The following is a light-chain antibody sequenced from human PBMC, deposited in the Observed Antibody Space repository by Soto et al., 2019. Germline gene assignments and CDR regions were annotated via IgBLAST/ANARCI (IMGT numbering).Light chain of an antibody. Sequence: QAVVTQPPSASGTPGQRVTISCSGDNSNIGSDNVNWYQQLPGTAPKLLIYSNDHRPSGVPDRFSGSKSGTSASLAISGLQSEDEADYFCAAWDDSLNGVVFGGGTKLTVL. CDR2: SND. CDR1: NSNIGSDN. J-gene: IGLJ2*01. CDR3: AAWDDSLNGVV. V-gene: IGLV1-44*01.